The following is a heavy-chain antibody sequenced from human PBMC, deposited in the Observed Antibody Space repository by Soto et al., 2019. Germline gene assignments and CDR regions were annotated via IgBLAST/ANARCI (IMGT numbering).Heavy chain of an antibody. Sequence: QVQLVQSGAEVKKPGSSVKVSCNASGGTFSSYAISWVRQAPGQGLEWMGGIIPIFGTANYAQTFQGRVTITADESTSTAYMELSSLRSDDTAVYYCARDELRGLLEYYYYYGMDVWGQGTTVTVSS. V-gene: IGHV1-69*01. CDR1: GGTFSSYA. D-gene: IGHD3-10*01. J-gene: IGHJ6*02. CDR2: IIPIFGTA. CDR3: ARDELRGLLEYYYYYGMDV.